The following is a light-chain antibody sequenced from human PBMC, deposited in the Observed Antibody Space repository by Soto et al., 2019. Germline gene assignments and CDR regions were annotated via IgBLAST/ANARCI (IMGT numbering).Light chain of an antibody. CDR3: QHYNSYSEA. V-gene: IGKV1-5*03. Sequence: DIQMTQSPSTLSGSVGDRVTITCRASQTISSWLAWYQQKPGKAPKLLIYKASTLKSGVPSRFSGSGSGTEYTLTISSLQADDFATYYCQHYNSYSEAFGQGTNVEL. CDR1: QTISSW. CDR2: KAS. J-gene: IGKJ1*01.